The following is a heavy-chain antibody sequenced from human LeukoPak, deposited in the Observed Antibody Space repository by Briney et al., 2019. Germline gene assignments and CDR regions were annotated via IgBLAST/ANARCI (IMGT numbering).Heavy chain of an antibody. Sequence: PSETLSLTCTVSGGSISSYYWSWIRQPPGKGLEWIGYIYYSGSTNYNPSLKSRVTISVDTSKNQFSLKLSSVTAADTAVYYCARLPGIAVADYYYYSGMDVWGQGTTVTVSS. CDR2: IYYSGST. CDR3: ARLPGIAVADYYYYSGMDV. J-gene: IGHJ6*02. CDR1: GGSISSYY. D-gene: IGHD6-19*01. V-gene: IGHV4-59*08.